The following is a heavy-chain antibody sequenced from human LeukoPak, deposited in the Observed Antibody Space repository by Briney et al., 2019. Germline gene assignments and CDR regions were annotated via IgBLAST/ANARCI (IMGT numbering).Heavy chain of an antibody. J-gene: IGHJ4*02. V-gene: IGHV3-30*03. D-gene: IGHD6-6*01. CDR1: GFTISTYG. CDR3: ARELGSYSSSSQGDY. Sequence: GGSLRLSCAASGFTISTYGMHWVRQAPGKGLEWVALISYDGSDKYYADSVKGRFTISRDNSKNTLYLQMNSLRAEDTAVYYCARELGSYSSSSQGDYLGQGTLVTVSS. CDR2: ISYDGSDK.